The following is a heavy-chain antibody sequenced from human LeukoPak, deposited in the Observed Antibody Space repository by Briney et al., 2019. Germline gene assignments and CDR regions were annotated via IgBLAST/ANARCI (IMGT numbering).Heavy chain of an antibody. Sequence: SETLSLTCAVSGGSISSGGYSWSWIRQPPGKGLEWIGYIYHSGSTYYNPSLKSRVTISVDRSKNQFSLKLSSVTAADTAVYYCARWTGPYYDSSVGFGYWGQGTLVTVSS. CDR1: GGSISSGGYS. CDR3: ARWTGPYYDSSVGFGY. V-gene: IGHV4-30-2*01. J-gene: IGHJ4*02. CDR2: IYHSGST. D-gene: IGHD3-22*01.